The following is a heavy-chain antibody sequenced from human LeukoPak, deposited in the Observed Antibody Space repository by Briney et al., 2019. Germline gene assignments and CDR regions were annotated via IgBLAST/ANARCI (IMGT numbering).Heavy chain of an antibody. V-gene: IGHV4-59*08. CDR1: GGSTSSYY. CDR3: ARSQTTSSGWDPFDY. CDR2: IYYSGST. D-gene: IGHD6-19*01. Sequence: SETLSLTCTVSGGSTSSYYWSWIRQPPGKGLEWIGYIYYSGSTNYNPSLKSRVTISVDTSKNQFSLKLSSVTAADTAVYYCARSQTTSSGWDPFDYWGQGTLVTVSS. J-gene: IGHJ4*02.